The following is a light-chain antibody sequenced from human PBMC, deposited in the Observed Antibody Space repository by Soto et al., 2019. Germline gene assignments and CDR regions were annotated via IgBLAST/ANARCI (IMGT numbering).Light chain of an antibody. J-gene: IGKJ1*01. Sequence: IQMTQSPSSLSASVGDRVTISCQASQDINNYLNWYQQKPGKAPKLLIYDASKLQSGVPSRFSGSGYGTDFTLTISSLQPEDFATYYCLQDYNYPWTCGQGTKGDIK. CDR2: DAS. V-gene: IGKV1-6*01. CDR3: LQDYNYPWT. CDR1: QDINNY.